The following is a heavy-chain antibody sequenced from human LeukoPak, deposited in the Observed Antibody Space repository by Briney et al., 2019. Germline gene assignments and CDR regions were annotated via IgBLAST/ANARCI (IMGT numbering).Heavy chain of an antibody. D-gene: IGHD2-15*01. Sequence: ASVKVSCKASGYTFTSYYMHWVRQAPGQGLEWMGIINPSGGSTSYAQKFQGRVTMTRDTSTSTVYMELSSLRSEDTAVYYCARDLGIVVVVAATPGVDYWRQGTLVTVSS. J-gene: IGHJ4*02. V-gene: IGHV1-46*01. CDR3: ARDLGIVVVVAATPGVDY. CDR2: INPSGGST. CDR1: GYTFTSYY.